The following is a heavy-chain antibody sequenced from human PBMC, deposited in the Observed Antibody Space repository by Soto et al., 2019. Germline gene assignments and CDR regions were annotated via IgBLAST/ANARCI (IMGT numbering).Heavy chain of an antibody. J-gene: IGHJ4*02. D-gene: IGHD6-13*01. CDR2: ISYDGSNK. CDR1: GFTFSSYG. Sequence: QVQLVESGGGVVQPGRSLRLSCAASGFTFSSYGRHWVRQAPGKGLEWVAVISYDGSNKYYADSVKGRFTISRDNSKNTLYLQMNSLRAEDTAVYYCAKEKAGLFDYWGQGTLVTVSS. CDR3: AKEKAGLFDY. V-gene: IGHV3-30*18.